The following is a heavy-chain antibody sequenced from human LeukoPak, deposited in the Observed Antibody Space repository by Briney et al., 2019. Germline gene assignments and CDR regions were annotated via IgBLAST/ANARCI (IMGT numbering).Heavy chain of an antibody. D-gene: IGHD3-3*01. CDR3: ARYDFWTGSSSVGAMDV. CDR2: IHYSGST. J-gene: IGHJ6*02. V-gene: IGHV4-59*01. CDR1: GGSISDYY. Sequence: PSETLSLTCTVSGGSISDYYWNWIRQPPGKGLEWIGNIHYSGSTNYNPSLKSRVTISVDTSKIQFSLKLSSVTAADTAVYFCARYDFWTGSSSVGAMDVWGQGTTVTVSS.